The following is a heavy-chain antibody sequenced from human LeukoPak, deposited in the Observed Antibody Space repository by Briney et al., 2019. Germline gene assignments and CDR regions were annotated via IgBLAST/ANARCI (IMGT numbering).Heavy chain of an antibody. CDR1: GFTFSSYA. J-gene: IGHJ4*02. CDR3: ARMSYSSSWYPDY. V-gene: IGHV3-23*01. D-gene: IGHD6-13*01. Sequence: GGSLRLSCAASGFTFSSYAMIWVRQAPGEGLAWVSAVSSSGNRTYYADSVKGRFTISRDNAKNSLYLQMNNLRAEDTTVYYCARMSYSSSWYPDYWGQGSLVTVSS. CDR2: VSSSGNRT.